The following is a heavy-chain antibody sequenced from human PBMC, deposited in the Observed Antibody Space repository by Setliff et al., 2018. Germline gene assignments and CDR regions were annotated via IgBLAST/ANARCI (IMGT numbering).Heavy chain of an antibody. CDR2: ISPYNGIT. V-gene: IGHV1-18*01. CDR1: GYAFTSFG. CDR3: VRDQRVGANADDAFRL. Sequence: ASVKVSCKASGYAFTSFGVNWVRQAPGQGLEWMGWISPYNGITRYAQALQGRVTMTTDTSTKTAYMELRSLRSDDTAVYYCVRDQRVGANADDAFRLWGQGTRVTVSS. D-gene: IGHD1-26*01. J-gene: IGHJ3*01.